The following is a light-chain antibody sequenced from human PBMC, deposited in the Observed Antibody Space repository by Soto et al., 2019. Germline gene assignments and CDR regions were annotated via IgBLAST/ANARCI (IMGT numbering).Light chain of an antibody. V-gene: IGKV3-20*01. J-gene: IGKJ1*01. CDR1: QSVTSNY. CDR3: QQYGNSPKT. CDR2: GAS. Sequence: IVLTQSPGTLSLSPGERATLSCRASQSVTSNYLAWYQQKPGQAPRLLIYGASTRATGIPARFSGSGYGTDFTLTITRLAREDFAVYYCQQYGNSPKTFGQGTKVDIK.